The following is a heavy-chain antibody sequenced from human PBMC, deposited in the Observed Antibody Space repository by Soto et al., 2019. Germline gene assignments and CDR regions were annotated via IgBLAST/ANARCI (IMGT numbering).Heavy chain of an antibody. V-gene: IGHV1-2*02. CDR1: GYTFTGYY. Sequence: ASVKVSCKASGYTFTGYYMHWVRQAPGQGLEWMGWINPNSGGTNYAQKFQGRVTMTRDTSISTAYMELSRLRSDDTAVYYCAREAEYSSSSFDYWGQGTLVTSPQ. J-gene: IGHJ4*02. D-gene: IGHD6-6*01. CDR3: AREAEYSSSSFDY. CDR2: INPNSGGT.